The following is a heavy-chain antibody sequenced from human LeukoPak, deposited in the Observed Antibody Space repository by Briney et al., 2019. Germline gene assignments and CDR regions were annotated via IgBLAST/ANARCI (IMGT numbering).Heavy chain of an antibody. J-gene: IGHJ4*02. CDR2: ISGSDGNT. D-gene: IGHD3-10*01. CDR1: GFTFSSYG. CDR3: AREMYYYGSGSYVY. V-gene: IGHV3-23*01. Sequence: PGGSLRLSCAASGFTFSSYGFSWVRQAPGKGLEWVSAISGSDGNTYSADSVKGRFTISRDNSKNTLYLQMNSLRAEDTAVYYCAREMYYYGSGSYVYWGQGTLVTVSS.